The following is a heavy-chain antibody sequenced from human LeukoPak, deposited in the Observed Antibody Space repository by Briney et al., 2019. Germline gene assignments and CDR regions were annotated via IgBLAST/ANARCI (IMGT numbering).Heavy chain of an antibody. CDR1: GGTFSSYA. D-gene: IGHD3-22*01. CDR2: IIPIFGTA. V-gene: IGHV1-69*05. J-gene: IGHJ3*02. CDR3: ARGLGYYDSSGYLNDAFDI. Sequence: ASVKVSCKASGGTFSSYAISWVRQAPGQGLEWMGGIIPIFGTANYAQKFQGRVTITTDESTSTAYMELSSLRSEDTAVYYCARGLGYYDSSGYLNDAFDIWGQGTMVTVSS.